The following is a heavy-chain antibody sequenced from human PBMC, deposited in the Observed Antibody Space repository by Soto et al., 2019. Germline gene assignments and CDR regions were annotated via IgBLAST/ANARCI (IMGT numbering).Heavy chain of an antibody. V-gene: IGHV4-34*01. J-gene: IGHJ6*02. CDR2: ITRSGTT. CDR1: GLSESAYY. Sequence: PSETLSLTCAFYGLSESAYYWSWIRQPPGKGLEWIGEITRSGTTNYNPSLKSRVTMSGDRSKNQFSLKLTSVTAADTAVYYCARGPLSDYVWGTYRYTYGLDVWGQGTTVTVSS. D-gene: IGHD3-16*02. CDR3: ARGPLSDYVWGTYRYTYGLDV.